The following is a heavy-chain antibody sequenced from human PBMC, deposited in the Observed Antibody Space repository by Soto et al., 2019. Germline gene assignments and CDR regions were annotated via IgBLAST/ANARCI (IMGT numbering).Heavy chain of an antibody. Sequence: PSETLSLTCTLSGGSTSGNYWSWIRQPAGKGLEWIGRIYSSGGTHYNPSLKSRVTMSVSTNHFSLKLNSVTAADTAVYYCARDFDVNTALDYWYFDLWGRGTPVTVSS. V-gene: IGHV4-4*07. CDR3: ARDFDVNTALDYWYFDL. J-gene: IGHJ2*01. CDR2: IYSSGGT. CDR1: GGSTSGNY. D-gene: IGHD5-18*01.